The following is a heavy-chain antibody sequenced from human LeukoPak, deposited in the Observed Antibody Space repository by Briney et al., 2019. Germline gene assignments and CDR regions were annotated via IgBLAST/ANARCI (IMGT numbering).Heavy chain of an antibody. Sequence: GGSLRLSCAASGFTVSSNYMSWVRQAPGKGLEWVSVIYSGGSTYYADSVKGRFTISRDNSKNTLYLQMNSLRAEDTAVYYCATELPAAPDAFDIWGQGTMVTVSS. CDR1: GFTVSSNY. D-gene: IGHD2-2*01. CDR3: ATELPAAPDAFDI. V-gene: IGHV3-66*01. CDR2: IYSGGST. J-gene: IGHJ3*02.